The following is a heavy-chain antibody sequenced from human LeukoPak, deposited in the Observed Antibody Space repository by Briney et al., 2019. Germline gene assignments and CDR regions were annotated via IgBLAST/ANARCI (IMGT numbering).Heavy chain of an antibody. J-gene: IGHJ5*02. CDR3: AKRGSAAAGTACFDP. D-gene: IGHD6-13*01. V-gene: IGHV4-34*01. Sequence: SETLSLTCAVYGGSFSGYYWSWIRQPPGKGLEWIGEINHSGSTNYNPSLKSRVTISVDTSKNQFSLKLSSVTAADTAVYYCAKRGSAAAGTACFDPGGKETLVTVS. CDR1: GGSFSGYY. CDR2: INHSGST.